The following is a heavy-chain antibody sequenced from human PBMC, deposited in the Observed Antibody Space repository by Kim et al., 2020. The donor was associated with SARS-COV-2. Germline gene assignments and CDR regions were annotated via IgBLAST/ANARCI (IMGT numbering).Heavy chain of an antibody. D-gene: IGHD2-2*01. CDR1: GYIFTNYG. V-gene: IGHV1-3*01. CDR3: ARDHRYCSTTTCYGEAIDY. J-gene: IGHJ4*02. Sequence: ASVKVSCKASGYIFTNYGIHWMRQAPGQRLEWMGWINSGSGNTKYPQMFQGRVTITRDTSATTAYMELSNLSSEDTAVYYCARDHRYCSTTTCYGEAIDYWGQGTLVTVSS. CDR2: INSGSGNT.